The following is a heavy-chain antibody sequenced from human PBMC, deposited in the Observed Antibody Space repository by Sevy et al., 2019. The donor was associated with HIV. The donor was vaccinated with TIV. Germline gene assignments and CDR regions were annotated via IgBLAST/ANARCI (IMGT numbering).Heavy chain of an antibody. Sequence: SETLSLTCTVSGGSISSSSYYWGWIRQPPGKGMEWIGSIYYSGRTYYNPSLKSRVTISVDTSKNQFSLKLSSVTAADTAVYYCARPSGYDSTGFYYWCQGTLVTVSS. CDR2: IYYSGRT. CDR1: GGSISSSSYY. CDR3: ARPSGYDSTGFYY. D-gene: IGHD3-22*01. J-gene: IGHJ4*02. V-gene: IGHV4-39*01.